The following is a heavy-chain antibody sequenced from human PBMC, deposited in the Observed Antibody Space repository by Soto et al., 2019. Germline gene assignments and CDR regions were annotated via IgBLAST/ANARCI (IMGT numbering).Heavy chain of an antibody. CDR1: GFTFDDYA. CDR3: AKDSAGTAFDY. V-gene: IGHV3-9*01. CDR2: ISWNSGSI. Sequence: EVQLVESGGGLVQPGRSLRLSYAASGFTFDDYAMHWVRQAPGKGLEWVSGISWNSGSIGYADSVKGRFTISRDNAKNSLYLQMNSLRAEDTALYYCAKDSAGTAFDYWGQGTLVTVSS. J-gene: IGHJ4*02. D-gene: IGHD6-13*01.